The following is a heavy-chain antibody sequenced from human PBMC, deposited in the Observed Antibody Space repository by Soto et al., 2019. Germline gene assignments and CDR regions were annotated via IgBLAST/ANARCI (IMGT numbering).Heavy chain of an antibody. CDR2: ISAYNGNT. Sequence: QVQLVQSGAEVKKPGASVKVSCKASGYTFTSYGISWVRQAPGQGLEWMGWISAYNGNTNYAQKLQGRVTMTTDTSTSAAYMELRSLRSDDTAVYYCAGAPINWNYEGISNENWGQGSLDTVSS. V-gene: IGHV1-18*01. D-gene: IGHD1-7*01. J-gene: IGHJ4*02. CDR3: AGAPINWNYEGISNEN. CDR1: GYTFTSYG.